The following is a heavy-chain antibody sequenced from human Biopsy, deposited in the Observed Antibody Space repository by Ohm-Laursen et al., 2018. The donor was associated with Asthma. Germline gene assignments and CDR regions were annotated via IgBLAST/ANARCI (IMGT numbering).Heavy chain of an antibody. D-gene: IGHD3-9*01. CDR3: ARTYYDFLTGQVKDVFGV. CDR1: GYNFISFA. J-gene: IGHJ3*01. Sequence: SVKVSCKASGYNFISFAIHWVRQAPGQRLEWMGWVNTGNGDTKYSQKFQGRVTITRDTSASTAYMVLRSLRSEDTATYYCARTYYDFLTGQVKDVFGVWGQGTMVTVSS. V-gene: IGHV1-3*04. CDR2: VNTGNGDT.